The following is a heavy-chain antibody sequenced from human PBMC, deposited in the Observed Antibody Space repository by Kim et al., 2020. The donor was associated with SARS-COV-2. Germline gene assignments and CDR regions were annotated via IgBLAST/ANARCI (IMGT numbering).Heavy chain of an antibody. V-gene: IGHV4-30-2*01. Sequence: SETLSLTCAVSGGSIGGGFAWGWIRQRPGKGLEWMGYIYHTGTTYYNPSLESRVTISVDKSGNHFSLRLRSVTAADTAAYYCATTKIRLGEYRVGAFDVWGQGTQVTVSS. D-gene: IGHD3-10*01. CDR1: GGSIGGGFA. CDR2: IYHTGTT. CDR3: ATTKIRLGEYRVGAFDV. J-gene: IGHJ3*01.